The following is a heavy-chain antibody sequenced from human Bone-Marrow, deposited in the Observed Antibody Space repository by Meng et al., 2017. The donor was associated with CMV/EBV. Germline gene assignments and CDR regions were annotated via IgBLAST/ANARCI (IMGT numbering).Heavy chain of an antibody. V-gene: IGHV4-59*12. Sequence: SETLSLTCTVSGGSISSYYWSWIRQPPGKGLEWIGYIYCSGSTNYNPSLKSRVTISVDTSKNQFSLKLSSVTAADTAVYYCASYHYYYYGMDVWGQGTTVTVSS. D-gene: IGHD2-2*01. CDR3: ASYHYYYYGMDV. J-gene: IGHJ6*02. CDR2: IYCSGST. CDR1: GGSISSYY.